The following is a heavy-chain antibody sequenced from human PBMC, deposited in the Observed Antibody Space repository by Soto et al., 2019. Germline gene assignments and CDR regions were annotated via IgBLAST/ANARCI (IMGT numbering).Heavy chain of an antibody. CDR2: VSKSDYT. J-gene: IGHJ4*02. CDR1: GFYFNNYG. D-gene: IGHD2-2*01. V-gene: IGHV3-21*01. CDR3: AREDSIIIPAVSDF. Sequence: AGGSLRLSCAVSGFYFNNYGINWVRQAPGKGLEWVSSVSKSDYTYYSDSVKGRFTIPRDNAKNSVSLQMNSLRAEDTAVYYCAREDSIIIPAVSDFWGQGTLVTVSS.